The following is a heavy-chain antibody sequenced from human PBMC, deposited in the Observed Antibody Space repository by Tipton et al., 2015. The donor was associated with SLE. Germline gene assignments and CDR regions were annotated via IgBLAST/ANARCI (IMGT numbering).Heavy chain of an antibody. J-gene: IGHJ5*02. CDR1: GYSISSGYY. CDR2: IYHSGST. V-gene: IGHV4-38-2*01. Sequence: TLSLTCAVSGYSISSGYYWGWIRQPPGKGLEWIGSIYHSGSTYYNPSLKSRVTISVDRSKNQFSLKLSSVTAADTAVYYCARGLSGWWFDPWGQGTLVTVSS. CDR3: ARGLSGWWFDP. D-gene: IGHD1-14*01.